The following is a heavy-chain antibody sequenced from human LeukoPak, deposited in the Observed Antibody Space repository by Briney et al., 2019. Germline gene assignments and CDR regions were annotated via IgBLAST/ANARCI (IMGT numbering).Heavy chain of an antibody. CDR2: MNPNSGNT. J-gene: IGHJ5*02. V-gene: IGHV1-8*01. Sequence: ASVKVSCKASGYTFTSCDINWVRQATGQGLEWMGWMNPNSGNTGYAQKFQGRVTMTRNTSISTAYMELSSLRSEDTAVYYCARGRLYYYGSGSHNWFDPWGQGTLVTVSS. D-gene: IGHD3-10*01. CDR1: GYTFTSCD. CDR3: ARGRLYYYGSGSHNWFDP.